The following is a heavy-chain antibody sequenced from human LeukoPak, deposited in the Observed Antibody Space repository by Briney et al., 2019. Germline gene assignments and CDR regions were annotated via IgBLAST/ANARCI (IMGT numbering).Heavy chain of an antibody. Sequence: ASVKVSCKASGYTFTSYGISWVRQAPGQGLEWMGWISAYNGNTNYAQKLQGRVIMTTDTSTSTAYMELRSLRSEDTAVYYCARGIGIAVAGAYYGMDVWGQGTTVTVSS. V-gene: IGHV1-18*01. CDR1: GYTFTSYG. J-gene: IGHJ6*02. CDR3: ARGIGIAVAGAYYGMDV. D-gene: IGHD6-19*01. CDR2: ISAYNGNT.